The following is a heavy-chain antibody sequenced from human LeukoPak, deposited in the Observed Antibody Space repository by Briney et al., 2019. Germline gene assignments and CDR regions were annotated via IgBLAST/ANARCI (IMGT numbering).Heavy chain of an antibody. CDR2: INHSGST. J-gene: IGHJ6*02. V-gene: IGHV4-4*02. CDR3: AGDPEQWLVDYYYYYGMDV. D-gene: IGHD6-19*01. Sequence: ETXXLXCXVXXGSXSXSNWWSWVRQPPGKGLEWXGEINHSGSTNYNPSLKSRVTISVDTSKNQFSLKLSSVTAADTAVYYCAGDPEQWLVDYYYYYGMDVWGQGTTVTVSS. CDR1: XGSXSXSNW.